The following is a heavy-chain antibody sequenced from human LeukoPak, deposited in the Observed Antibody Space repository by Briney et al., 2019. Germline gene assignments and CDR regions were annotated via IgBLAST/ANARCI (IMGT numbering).Heavy chain of an antibody. V-gene: IGHV4-4*02. CDR1: GGSISSSNW. Sequence: SETLSLTCAVSGGSISSSNWWSWVRQPPGKGLEWSGEIYHSGSTNYNPSLKSRVTISVDKSKNQFSLKLSSVTAADTAVYYCARRGATMVRGVMIDYWGQGTMVTVSS. D-gene: IGHD3-10*01. J-gene: IGHJ4*02. CDR2: IYHSGST. CDR3: ARRGATMVRGVMIDY.